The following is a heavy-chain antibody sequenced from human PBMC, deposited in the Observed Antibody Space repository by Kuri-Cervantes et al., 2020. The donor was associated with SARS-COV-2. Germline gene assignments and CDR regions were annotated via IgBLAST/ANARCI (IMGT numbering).Heavy chain of an antibody. V-gene: IGHV4-30-2*01. CDR3: ARVDSSLTIDY. J-gene: IGHJ4*02. D-gene: IGHD6-13*01. Sequence: LRLSCAVSGGSISSGCYSWSWIRQPPGKGLEWIGYIYHSGSTYFNPSLKSRDTLSADRSKNQFSLNLTSVTAADTVVYYCARVDSSLTIDYWGQGTLVTVSS. CDR1: GGSISSGCYS. CDR2: IYHSGST.